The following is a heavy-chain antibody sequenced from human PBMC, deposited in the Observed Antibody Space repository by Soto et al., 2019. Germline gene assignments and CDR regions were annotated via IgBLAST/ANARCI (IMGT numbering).Heavy chain of an antibody. J-gene: IGHJ3*02. CDR2: IIPFHGDT. CDR3: ARGLQVYDFWEGLDAFDI. Sequence: SVKVSCKASGGTFSPYTINWVRHAPGQGLEWMGRIIPFHGDTNYAQKFQARVTITTDTSTSTAYMELSGLRSDDTAVYYCARGLQVYDFWEGLDAFDIWGQGTMVTVSS. CDR1: GGTFSPYT. D-gene: IGHD3-3*01. V-gene: IGHV1-69*08.